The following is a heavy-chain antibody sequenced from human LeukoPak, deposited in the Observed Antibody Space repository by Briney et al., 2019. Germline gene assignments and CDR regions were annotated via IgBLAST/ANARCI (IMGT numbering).Heavy chain of an antibody. Sequence: ASVKVSCKASGGTFSSYAISWVRQAPGQGLEWMGGIIPIFGTANYAQKFQGRVTITTDESTSTAYMELSSLRSEDTAVYYCARSRSSHEQDVWSKYYYYYYYMDVWGKGTTVTVSS. CDR3: ARSRSSHEQDVWSKYYYYYYYMDV. CDR1: GGTFSSYA. V-gene: IGHV1-69*05. J-gene: IGHJ6*03. D-gene: IGHD6-13*01. CDR2: IIPIFGTA.